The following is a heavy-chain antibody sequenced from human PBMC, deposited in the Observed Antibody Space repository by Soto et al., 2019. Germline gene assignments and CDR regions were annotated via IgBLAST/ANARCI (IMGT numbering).Heavy chain of an antibody. V-gene: IGHV3-49*04. J-gene: IGHJ6*02. D-gene: IGHD3-3*01. Sequence: GGSLRLSCTASGFTFGDYAMSWVRQAPGKGLEWVGFIRSKAYGGTTEYAASVKGRFTISRDDSKSIAYLQMNSLKTEDTAVYYCTRGGYDFWSGYYVYYYYYGMGVWGQGTTVTVSS. CDR3: TRGGYDFWSGYYVYYYYYGMGV. CDR2: IRSKAYGGTT. CDR1: GFTFGDYA.